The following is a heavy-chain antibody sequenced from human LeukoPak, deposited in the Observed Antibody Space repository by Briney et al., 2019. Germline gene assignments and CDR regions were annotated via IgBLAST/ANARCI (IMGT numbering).Heavy chain of an antibody. CDR1: GGSISSYY. CDR3: AGVREILFDY. D-gene: IGHD1-26*01. J-gene: IGHJ4*02. Sequence: SETLSLTCTVSGGSISSYYWSWIRQPPGKGLEWIGYIYYSGSTNYNPSLKSRVTISVDTSKNQFSLKLSSVTAADTAVYYCAGVREILFDYWGQGTLVTVSS. V-gene: IGHV4-59*01. CDR2: IYYSGST.